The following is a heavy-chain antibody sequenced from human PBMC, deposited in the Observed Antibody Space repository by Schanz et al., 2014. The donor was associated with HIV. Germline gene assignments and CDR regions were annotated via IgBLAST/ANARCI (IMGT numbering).Heavy chain of an antibody. D-gene: IGHD6-6*01. Sequence: QVQLVESGGGVVQPGRSLRLSCAASGFTFTSFGMHWVRQAPGKGLDWVAVIWYDGSNKYYADSVKGRFTISRDNSKKALYLQMNSLRVEDTAGYYCASTVYPYTGSSDYYYGMDVWGQGTTVTVSS. CDR2: IWYDGSNK. CDR1: GFTFTSFG. CDR3: ASTVYPYTGSSDYYYGMDV. V-gene: IGHV3-33*01. J-gene: IGHJ6*02.